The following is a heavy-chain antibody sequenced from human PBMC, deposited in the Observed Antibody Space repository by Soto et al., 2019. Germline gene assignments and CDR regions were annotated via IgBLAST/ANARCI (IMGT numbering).Heavy chain of an antibody. CDR3: ARVPGGYGSGSNDAFDI. Sequence: GGSLRLSCAASGFTVSSNYMSWVRQAPGKGLEWVSVIYSGGSTYYADSVKGRFTISRDNSKNTLYLQMNSLRAEDTAVYYCARVPGGYGSGSNDAFDIWGQGTMVTVSS. CDR1: GFTVSSNY. D-gene: IGHD3-10*01. V-gene: IGHV3-66*01. CDR2: IYSGGST. J-gene: IGHJ3*02.